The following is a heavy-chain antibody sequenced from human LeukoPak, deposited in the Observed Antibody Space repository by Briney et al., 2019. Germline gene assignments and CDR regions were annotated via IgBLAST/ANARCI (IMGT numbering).Heavy chain of an antibody. V-gene: IGHV3-48*02. Sequence: GGSLRLSCAASGLTFSTYSMSWVRQAPGKGLEWVSYISYSSSTIYYADSVKGRFAISRDNAKNSLYLQMNSLRDEDTAVYYCARRITMVRGVIPYFDNWGQGTLVTVSS. CDR1: GLTFSTYS. CDR2: ISYSSSTI. CDR3: ARRITMVRGVIPYFDN. J-gene: IGHJ4*02. D-gene: IGHD3-10*01.